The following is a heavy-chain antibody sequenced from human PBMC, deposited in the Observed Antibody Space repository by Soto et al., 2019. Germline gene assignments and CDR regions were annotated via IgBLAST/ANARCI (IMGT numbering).Heavy chain of an antibody. D-gene: IGHD6-13*01. CDR3: ASGVAAAGTGFDY. V-gene: IGHV1-69*10. CDR2: IIPIFGIA. Sequence: ASVKVSCKASGGTFSSYAISWVRQAPGQGLEWMGGIIPIFGIANYAQKFQGRVTITADKSTSTAYMELSSLRSEDTAVYYCASGVAAAGTGFDYWGQGTLVTVSS. CDR1: GGTFSSYA. J-gene: IGHJ4*02.